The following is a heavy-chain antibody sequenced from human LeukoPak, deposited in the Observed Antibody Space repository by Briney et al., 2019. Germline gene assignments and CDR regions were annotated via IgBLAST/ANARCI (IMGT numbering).Heavy chain of an antibody. CDR1: GYTFTGYY. D-gene: IGHD1-26*01. J-gene: IGHJ5*02. Sequence: ASVTVSCKASGYTFTGYYMHWVRQAPGQGLEWMGWINPNSGGTNYAQKFQGRVTMTRDTSISTAYMELSRLRSDDTAVYYCASSIVGATKSWFDPWGQGTLVTVSS. CDR2: INPNSGGT. V-gene: IGHV1-2*02. CDR3: ASSIVGATKSWFDP.